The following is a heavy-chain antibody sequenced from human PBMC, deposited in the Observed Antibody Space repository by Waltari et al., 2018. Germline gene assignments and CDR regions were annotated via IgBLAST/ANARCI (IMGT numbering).Heavy chain of an antibody. CDR2: ISGSCGST. D-gene: IGHD4-17*01. J-gene: IGHJ4*02. CDR3: AKGVGATVTTLTLGY. CDR1: GFTFSSYA. V-gene: IGHV3-23*01. Sequence: EVQLLESGGGLVQPGGSLRLSCAASGFTFSSYAMSWVRQAPGKGLEWVSAISGSCGSTYYADSVKGRFTISRDNSKNTLYLQMNSLRAEDTAVYYCAKGVGATVTTLTLGYWGQGTLVTVSS.